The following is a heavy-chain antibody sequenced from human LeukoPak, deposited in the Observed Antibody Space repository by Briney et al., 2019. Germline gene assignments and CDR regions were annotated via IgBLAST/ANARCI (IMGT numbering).Heavy chain of an antibody. CDR1: GFTFSNYA. J-gene: IGHJ6*02. D-gene: IGHD6-19*01. V-gene: IGHV3-64*02. CDR3: ARGDGSSGWGSGMDV. Sequence: GGSLRLSCAASGFTFSNYAIHWVRQAPGKGLESVSAIKSTGDITYYADSVKGRFTISRDNSKNTLYLPMNSLRAEDTAVYYCARGDGSSGWGSGMDVWGQGTTVTVSS. CDR2: IKSTGDIT.